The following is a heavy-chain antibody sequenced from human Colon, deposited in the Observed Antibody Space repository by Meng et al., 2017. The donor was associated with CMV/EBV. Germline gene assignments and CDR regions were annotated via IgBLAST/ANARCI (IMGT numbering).Heavy chain of an antibody. V-gene: IGHV3-43*01. CDR3: ARGNYYYGSGSYSFFDH. CDR1: FIFVDCP. J-gene: IGHJ4*02. CDR2: ITWDGGIT. D-gene: IGHD3-10*01. Sequence: FIFVDCPLHLVRQSPGKVLEWVSLITWDGGITYYADSMKGRFTISRDNSKNSMYLQMNSLRTEDTGLYYCARGNYYYGSGSYSFFDHWGQGTLVTVSS.